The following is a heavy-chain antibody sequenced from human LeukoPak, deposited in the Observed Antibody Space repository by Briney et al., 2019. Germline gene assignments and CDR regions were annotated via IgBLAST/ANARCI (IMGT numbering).Heavy chain of an antibody. V-gene: IGHV3-7*01. J-gene: IGHJ6*03. CDR2: IKEDGNEK. Sequence: GGSLRLSCAASGLTFGSYWMTWVRQAPGKGLEWVANIKEDGNEKHYVDSVKGRFTVARDNAKNSLFLQMNSLRAEDAAIYYCSSGSHMYVWGKGTTVSVSS. CDR3: SSGSHMYV. CDR1: GLTFGSYW. D-gene: IGHD3-22*01.